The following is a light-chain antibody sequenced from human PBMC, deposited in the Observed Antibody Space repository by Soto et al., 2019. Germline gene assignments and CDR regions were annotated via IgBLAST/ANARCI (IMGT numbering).Light chain of an antibody. CDR2: EVS. J-gene: IGLJ1*01. CDR3: SSHTTSNTRV. CDR1: SSDVGAYDF. Sequence: QSVLTQPASASGSPGQTIAISCTGTSSDVGAYDFVSWYQQHPDKAPKLLIYEVSNRPSGVSDRFSGSKSVNTATLTISGLQAEDAADYYCSSHTTSNTRVFGTGTKVTVL. V-gene: IGLV2-14*03.